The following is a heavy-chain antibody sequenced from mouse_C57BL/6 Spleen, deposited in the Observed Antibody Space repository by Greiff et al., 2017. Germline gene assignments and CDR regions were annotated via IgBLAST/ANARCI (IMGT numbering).Heavy chain of an antibody. CDR1: GYTFTDYN. Sequence: EVQLPQSGPELVKPGASVKMSCKASGYTFTDYNMHWVKQRHGKSLEWIGYINPNNGGTSYNQKFKGKATLTVNKSSSTPDMELRSLTSEASAVYYCAKNYGSSSYWYFDDGGTGTTVTVSS. CDR2: INPNNGGT. D-gene: IGHD1-1*01. V-gene: IGHV1-22*01. J-gene: IGHJ1*03. CDR3: AKNYGSSSYWYFDD.